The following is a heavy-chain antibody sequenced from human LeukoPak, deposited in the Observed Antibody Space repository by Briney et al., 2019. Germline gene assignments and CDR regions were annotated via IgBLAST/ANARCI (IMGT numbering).Heavy chain of an antibody. J-gene: IGHJ4*02. CDR1: GFTFISYA. V-gene: IGHV3-23*01. Sequence: PWGSLRLSCEASGFTFISYAMSWVRQAPGKGLEWVSAISGSGGSTYYADSVKGRFTISRDNSKNTLYLQMNSLRAEDTAVYYCAKPLMWELRGSFDYWGQGTLVTVSS. D-gene: IGHD1-26*01. CDR2: ISGSGGST. CDR3: AKPLMWELRGSFDY.